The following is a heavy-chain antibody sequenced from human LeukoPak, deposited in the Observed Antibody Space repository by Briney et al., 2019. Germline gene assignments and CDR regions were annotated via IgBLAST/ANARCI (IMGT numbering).Heavy chain of an antibody. CDR1: GFTFHYSG. Sequence: GGSLRLTCAAAGFTFHYSGMSGVRHAPGKGLEWVSGINWNGGSTGYADSVKGRFTISRDNAKNSLYLQMSSLRAKGTALYYCARVNTSSGYYRGAFEIWGQGTMVTVSS. D-gene: IGHD3-22*01. V-gene: IGHV3-20*04. CDR2: INWNGGST. J-gene: IGHJ3*02. CDR3: ARVNTSSGYYRGAFEI.